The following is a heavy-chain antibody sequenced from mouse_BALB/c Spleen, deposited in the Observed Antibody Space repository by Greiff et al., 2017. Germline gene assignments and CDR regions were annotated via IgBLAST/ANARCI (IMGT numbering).Heavy chain of an antibody. D-gene: IGHD3-3*01. V-gene: IGHV5-17*02. Sequence: EVKVVESGGGLVQPGGSRKLSCAASGFTFSSFGMHWVRQAPEKGLEWVAYISSGSSTIYYADTVKGRFTISRDNPKNTLFLQMTSLRSEDTAMYYCAREGTYYAMDYWGQGTSVTVSS. CDR3: AREGTYYAMDY. J-gene: IGHJ4*01. CDR2: ISSGSSTI. CDR1: GFTFSSFG.